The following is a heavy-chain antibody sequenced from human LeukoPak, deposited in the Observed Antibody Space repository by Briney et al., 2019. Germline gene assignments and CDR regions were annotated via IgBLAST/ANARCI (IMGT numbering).Heavy chain of an antibody. CDR3: ARNSGWATGDY. V-gene: IGHV3-66*01. Sequence: SGGSLRLSCAASGFTVSSNYMSWVRQAPGKGLEWVSVIYSGGSTYYADSVKGRFTISRDNSKNTLYLQMNSLRAEDTAVYYCARNSGWATGDYWGQGTLVAVSS. CDR1: GFTVSSNY. J-gene: IGHJ4*02. D-gene: IGHD6-19*01. CDR2: IYSGGST.